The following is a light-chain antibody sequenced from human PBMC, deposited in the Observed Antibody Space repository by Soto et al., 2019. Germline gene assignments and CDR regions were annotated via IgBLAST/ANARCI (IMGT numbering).Light chain of an antibody. J-gene: IGKJ2*01. V-gene: IGKV3-15*01. CDR1: QSVSSN. Sequence: EIVMTQSPATLSVSPGERATLSCRASQSVSSNLAWYHQKPGQAPRLLIYGASTRATGIPARFSGSGSGTAFTLTISSLQSEDFAVYYCQQYNTWPYTFGQGTKLEIK. CDR2: GAS. CDR3: QQYNTWPYT.